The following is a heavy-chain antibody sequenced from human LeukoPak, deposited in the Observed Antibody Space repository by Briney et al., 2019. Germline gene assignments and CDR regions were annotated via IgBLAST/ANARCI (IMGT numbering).Heavy chain of an antibody. D-gene: IGHD3-3*01. CDR3: ARGRVGLRFLEWLVYFDY. J-gene: IGHJ4*02. CDR1: GFTFSSYA. Sequence: GGSLGLSCAASGFTFSSYAMHWVRQAPGKGPEYVSAISSNGGSTYYANSVKGRFTISRDNSKNTLYLQMGSLRAEDMAVYYCARGRVGLRFLEWLVYFDYWGQGTLVTVSS. V-gene: IGHV3-64*01. CDR2: ISSNGGST.